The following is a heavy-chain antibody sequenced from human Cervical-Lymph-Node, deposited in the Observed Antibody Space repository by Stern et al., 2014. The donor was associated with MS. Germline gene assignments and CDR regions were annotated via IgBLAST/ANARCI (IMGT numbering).Heavy chain of an antibody. V-gene: IGHV5-51*01. D-gene: IGHD5-18*01. CDR3: ARHGQGRWEAGYPLDF. Sequence: VQLVQSGAEVKKPGESLKISCQGSGYSFTNYWIGWVRQRPGKGLEWMGIFYPYDSDTRYSPSFQGQVTFSADESTNTAYLQWSSLKASDTAMYYCARHGQGRWEAGYPLDFWGQGTLVTVTS. CDR1: GYSFTNYW. CDR2: FYPYDSDT. J-gene: IGHJ4*02.